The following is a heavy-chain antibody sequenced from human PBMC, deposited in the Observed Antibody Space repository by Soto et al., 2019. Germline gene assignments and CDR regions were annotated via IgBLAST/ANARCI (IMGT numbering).Heavy chain of an antibody. CDR1: GFTLSAYY. V-gene: IGHV3-21*01. J-gene: IGHJ4*02. Sequence: EVQLVESGGGLVKTGGSLRLSCAASGFTLSAYYMNWVRQAPGKGLEWVSSISGSSDSIYYADSVKGQFTISRDNAKTSLYLQMNSLRGEDTAIYYSARDTPRVEAWLGWGYYFDYWGQGVQVTVSS. D-gene: IGHD3-9*01. CDR2: ISGSSDSI. CDR3: ARDTPRVEAWLGWGYYFDY.